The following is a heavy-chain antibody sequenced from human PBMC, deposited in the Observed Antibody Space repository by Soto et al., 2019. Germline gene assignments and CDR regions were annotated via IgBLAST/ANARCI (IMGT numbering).Heavy chain of an antibody. J-gene: IGHJ5*02. CDR2: INHSGST. Sequence: TSETLSLTCAVYGGSFSGYYWSWIRQPPGKGLEWIGEINHSGSTNYNPSLKSRVTISVDTSKNQFSLKLSSVTAADTAVYYCARGGALFSRGWYFEAINWFDPWGPGTLVTVSS. V-gene: IGHV4-34*01. CDR3: ARGGALFSRGWYFEAINWFDP. CDR1: GGSFSGYY. D-gene: IGHD6-19*01.